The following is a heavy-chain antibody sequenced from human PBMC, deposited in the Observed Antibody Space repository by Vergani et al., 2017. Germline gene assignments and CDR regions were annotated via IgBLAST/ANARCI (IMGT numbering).Heavy chain of an antibody. D-gene: IGHD4-23*01. J-gene: IGHJ4*02. CDR3: AKDPGYGGGNSGGAH. CDR1: GFTFSSYA. V-gene: IGHV3-23*01. Sequence: EVQLLESGGGLVQPGGSLRLSCAASGFTFSSYAMSWVRQAPGKGLEWVSAISGSGGSTYYADSVKGRFTISRDNSKNTLYLKMNSLRAEDTAVYYCAKDPGYGGGNSGGAHWGQGTLVTVSS. CDR2: ISGSGGST.